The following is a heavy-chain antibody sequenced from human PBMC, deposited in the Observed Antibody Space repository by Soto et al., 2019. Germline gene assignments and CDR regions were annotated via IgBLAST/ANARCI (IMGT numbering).Heavy chain of an antibody. CDR3: AKDFAAPSFNWFDT. CDR2: ISYDGSNK. D-gene: IGHD6-25*01. J-gene: IGHJ5*02. V-gene: IGHV3-30*18. CDR1: GFTFSSYG. Sequence: QVQLVESGGGVVQPGRSLRLSCAASGFTFSSYGMHGVRQAPGKGLECVAVISYDGSNKYYADSVKGRFTISRDNSKNTLYLQMNSLRAEDTAVYYCAKDFAAPSFNWFDTWGQGTLVTVSS.